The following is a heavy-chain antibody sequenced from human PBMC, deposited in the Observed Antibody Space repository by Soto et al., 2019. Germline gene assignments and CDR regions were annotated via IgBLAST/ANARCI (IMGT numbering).Heavy chain of an antibody. CDR2: MNPNSGNT. CDR1: GYTFTSYD. Sequence: ASVKVSCKASGYTFTSYDINWVRQATGQGLEWMGWMNPNSGNTGYAQKFQGRVTMTRNTSISTAYMELSSRRSEDTAVYYCARANRFLEWLLYRGYYYYYYMDVWGKGTTVTVSS. V-gene: IGHV1-8*01. J-gene: IGHJ6*03. D-gene: IGHD3-3*01. CDR3: ARANRFLEWLLYRGYYYYYYMDV.